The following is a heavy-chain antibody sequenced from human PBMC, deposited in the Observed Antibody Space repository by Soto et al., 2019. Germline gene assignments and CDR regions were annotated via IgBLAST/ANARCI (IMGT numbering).Heavy chain of an antibody. J-gene: IGHJ5*02. Sequence: VKVSCKASGYTFTGYYMHWVRQAPGQGLEWMGWINPNSGGTNYAQKFQGRVTMTRDTSISTAYMELSRLRSDDTAVYYCARVGSIAGRNWFDPWGQGTLVTVSS. CDR2: INPNSGGT. CDR3: ARVGSIAGRNWFDP. CDR1: GYTFTGYY. V-gene: IGHV1-2*02. D-gene: IGHD1-26*01.